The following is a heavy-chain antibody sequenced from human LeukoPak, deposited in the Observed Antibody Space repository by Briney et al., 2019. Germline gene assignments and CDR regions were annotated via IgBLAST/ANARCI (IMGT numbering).Heavy chain of an antibody. CDR2: IYHSGST. CDR3: ARYSGYDANFDY. Sequence: PSETLSLTCTVSGGSISSGGYYWSWIRQPPGKGLEWIGYIYHSGSTYYNPSLKSRVTISVDRSKNQFSLKLSSVTAADTAVYYCARYSGYDANFDYWGQGTLVTVSS. V-gene: IGHV4-30-2*01. J-gene: IGHJ4*02. D-gene: IGHD5-12*01. CDR1: GGSISSGGYY.